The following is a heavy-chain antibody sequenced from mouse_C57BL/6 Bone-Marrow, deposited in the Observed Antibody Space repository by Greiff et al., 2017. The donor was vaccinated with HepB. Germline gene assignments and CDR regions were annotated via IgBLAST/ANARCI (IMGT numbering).Heavy chain of an antibody. D-gene: IGHD2-4*01. CDR2: IYPGDGDT. J-gene: IGHJ1*03. V-gene: IGHV1-82*01. Sequence: QVQLQQSGPELVKPGASVKISCKASGYAFSSSWMNWVKQRPGKGLEWIGRIYPGDGDTNYNGKFKGKATLTADKSSSTAYMQLSSLTSEDSAVYFWARCYDYPSSYWYFDVWGTGTTVTVSS. CDR3: ARCYDYPSSYWYFDV. CDR1: GYAFSSSW.